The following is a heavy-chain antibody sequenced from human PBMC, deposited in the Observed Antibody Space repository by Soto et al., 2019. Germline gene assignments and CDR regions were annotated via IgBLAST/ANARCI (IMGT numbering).Heavy chain of an antibody. J-gene: IGHJ6*02. D-gene: IGHD3-3*01. Sequence: GGSLRLSCAASGFTFSSYAMSWVRHAPGKGLEWVSAISGSGGSTYYADSVKGRFTISRDNSKNTLYLQMNSLRAEDTAVYYCVKVLEWLSPDYYYGMDVWGQWTTVTVSS. CDR3: VKVLEWLSPDYYYGMDV. CDR1: GFTFSSYA. CDR2: ISGSGGST. V-gene: IGHV3-23*01.